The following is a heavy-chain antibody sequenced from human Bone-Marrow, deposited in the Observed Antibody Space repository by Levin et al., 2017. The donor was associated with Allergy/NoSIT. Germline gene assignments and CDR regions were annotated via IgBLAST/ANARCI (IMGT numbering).Heavy chain of an antibody. D-gene: IGHD2-8*01. CDR3: ARAGLMGNAFDI. V-gene: IGHV3-13*01. Sequence: PGGSLRLSCAASGFTFSSYDMHWVRQATGKGLEWVSAIGTAGDTYYPGSVKGRFTISRENAKNSLYLQMNSLRAGDTAVYYCARAGLMGNAFDIWGQGTMVTVSS. CDR1: GFTFSSYD. CDR2: IGTAGDT. J-gene: IGHJ3*02.